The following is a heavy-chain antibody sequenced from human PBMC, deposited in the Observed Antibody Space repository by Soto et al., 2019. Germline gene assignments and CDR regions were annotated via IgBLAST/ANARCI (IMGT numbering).Heavy chain of an antibody. CDR2: IDPSDSQT. D-gene: IGHD3-3*01. V-gene: IGHV5-10-1*01. Sequence: GESLKISCKGSGYSFAGYWITWVRQKPGKGLEWMGRIDPSDSQTYYSPSFRGHVTISATKSITTVFLQWSSLRASDTAMYYCARQRITIFGVVIPRAFDIWGQGTMVTVSS. CDR1: GYSFAGYW. J-gene: IGHJ3*02. CDR3: ARQRITIFGVVIPRAFDI.